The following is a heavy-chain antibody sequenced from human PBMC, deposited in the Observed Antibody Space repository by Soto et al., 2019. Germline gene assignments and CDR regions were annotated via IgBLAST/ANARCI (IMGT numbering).Heavy chain of an antibody. CDR1: GGSISSSSYF. Sequence: QLQLQESGPGLVKPSETLSLTCTVSGGSISSSSYFWGWIRQPPGKGLEWIGFIYNSGTTYYSPSLKSRVTISVDTSKNQFSLKLSSVTAADTAVYYCARRLGSGKPYFDYWGQGTLVTVSS. V-gene: IGHV4-39*01. D-gene: IGHD2-15*01. J-gene: IGHJ4*02. CDR2: IYNSGTT. CDR3: ARRLGSGKPYFDY.